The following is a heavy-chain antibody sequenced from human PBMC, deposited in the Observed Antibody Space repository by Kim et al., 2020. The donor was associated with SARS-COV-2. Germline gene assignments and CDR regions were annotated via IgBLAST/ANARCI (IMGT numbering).Heavy chain of an antibody. J-gene: IGHJ6*02. CDR1: GFTFSSYA. CDR3: ARVSRSPYYYYGMDV. CDR2: ISYAGSNK. Sequence: GGSLRLSCAASGFTFSSYAMHWVRQAPGKGLEWVAVISYAGSNKYYADSVKGRFTISRDNSKNTLYLQMNSLRAEYKAVYYCARVSRSPYYYYGMDVWC. V-gene: IGHV3-30*04.